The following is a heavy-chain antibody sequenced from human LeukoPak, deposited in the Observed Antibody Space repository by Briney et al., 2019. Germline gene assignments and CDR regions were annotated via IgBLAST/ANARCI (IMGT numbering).Heavy chain of an antibody. Sequence: GGSLRLSCAASGFTFSSYAMSWVRQAPGKGLEWVSAISGSGGSTYYADSVKGRFTISRDNSKNTLYLQMNSLRADDTAVYYCARSDSQYYYYYGMDVWGQGTTVTVSS. CDR3: ARSDSQYYYYYGMDV. D-gene: IGHD3-22*01. J-gene: IGHJ6*02. CDR1: GFTFSSYA. V-gene: IGHV3-23*01. CDR2: ISGSGGST.